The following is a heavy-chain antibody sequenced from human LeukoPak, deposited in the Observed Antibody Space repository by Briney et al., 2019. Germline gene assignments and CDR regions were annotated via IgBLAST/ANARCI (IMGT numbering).Heavy chain of an antibody. CDR3: AREASYYFDY. D-gene: IGHD1-26*01. J-gene: IGHJ4*02. V-gene: IGHV3-53*01. Sequence: GGSLRLSCAASGFTASSNYMNWVRQAPGKGLEWVSVIYSGGSTYYADSVKGRFTISRDNSKSTLYLQMNSLSAEDTAVYYCAREASYYFDYWGQGTLVTVSS. CDR2: IYSGGST. CDR1: GFTASSNY.